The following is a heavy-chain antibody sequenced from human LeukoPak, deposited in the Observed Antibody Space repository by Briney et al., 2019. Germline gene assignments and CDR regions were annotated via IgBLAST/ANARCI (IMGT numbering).Heavy chain of an antibody. J-gene: IGHJ4*02. CDR2: IYPGDSDT. CDR3: ARHSGSYAVGY. Sequence: GESLKISCKGSGYSFTSYRIGWVRQMPGKGLEWMGIIYPGDSDTRYSPSFQGQVTIAADKSINTAYLQWSSLKASDTAMYYCARHSGSYAVGYWGQGTLVTVSS. D-gene: IGHD1-26*01. V-gene: IGHV5-51*01. CDR1: GYSFTSYR.